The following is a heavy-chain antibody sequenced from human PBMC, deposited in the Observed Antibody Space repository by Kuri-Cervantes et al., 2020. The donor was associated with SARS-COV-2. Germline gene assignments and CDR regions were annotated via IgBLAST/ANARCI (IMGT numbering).Heavy chain of an antibody. CDR3: AQGSGYRFDS. Sequence: GESLKISCAASGFTFSSYSMNWVRQAPGKGLEWVSSISSSSSYIYYADSVKGRFTISRDNARNSLYLQMNSLRAEDTAVYYCAQGSGYRFDSWGRGTLVTVSS. J-gene: IGHJ4*02. D-gene: IGHD6-13*01. V-gene: IGHV3-21*04. CDR1: GFTFSSYS. CDR2: ISSSSSYI.